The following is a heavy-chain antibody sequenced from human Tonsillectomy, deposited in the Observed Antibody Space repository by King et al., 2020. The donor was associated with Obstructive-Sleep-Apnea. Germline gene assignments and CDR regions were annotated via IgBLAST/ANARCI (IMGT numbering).Heavy chain of an antibody. Sequence: VQLQQSGPGLVKPSQTLSLTCAISGDHVSSNSAAWNWIRQSPSRGLEWLVRTYYRSKWYNDYAVSVKGRITINPDTSKNQFSLQLHSVTPEDTAVYYCARDRGYCTSTACFEYNWFDPWGQGTLVTVSS. J-gene: IGHJ5*02. V-gene: IGHV6-1*01. CDR2: TYYRSKWYN. CDR3: ARDRGYCTSTACFEYNWFDP. CDR1: GDHVSSNSAA. D-gene: IGHD2-2*01.